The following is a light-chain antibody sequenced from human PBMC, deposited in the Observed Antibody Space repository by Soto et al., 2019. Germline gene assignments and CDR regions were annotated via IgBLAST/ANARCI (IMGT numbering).Light chain of an antibody. CDR1: QSITNY. CDR2: ATS. CDR3: QQRSNRIT. J-gene: IGKJ5*01. Sequence: EIVLTQSPATLSLSPGERATLSCRASQSITNYVGWYQQKPGQAPRLLIYATSNRATGIPARFSGSGSGTDFTLTISSLEPEDFAVYYCQQRSNRITFGQGTRLEIK. V-gene: IGKV3-11*01.